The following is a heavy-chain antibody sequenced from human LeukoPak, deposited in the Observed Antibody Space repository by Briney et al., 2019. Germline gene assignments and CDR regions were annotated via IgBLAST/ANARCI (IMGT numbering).Heavy chain of an antibody. V-gene: IGHV1-69*06. Sequence: GASVKVSCKASGGTFSSYEISWVRQAPGQGLEWMGGIIPMFGTAKYAQKFQGRVTMTEDTSTDTAYMELSSLRSEDTAVYYCATDPSSTVVTGSAVDYWGQGTLVTVSS. D-gene: IGHD4-23*01. CDR2: IIPMFGTA. CDR3: ATDPSSTVVTGSAVDY. CDR1: GGTFSSYE. J-gene: IGHJ4*02.